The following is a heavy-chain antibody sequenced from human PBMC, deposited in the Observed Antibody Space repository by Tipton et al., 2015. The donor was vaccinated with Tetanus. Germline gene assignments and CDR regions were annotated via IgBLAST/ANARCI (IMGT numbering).Heavy chain of an antibody. J-gene: IGHJ5*02. V-gene: IGHV4-34*01. CDR2: INHTGST. CDR3: ARGRQRLVPAGFDL. Sequence: LRLSCDVYDGSFSAYYWTWIRQPPGKGLEWIGEINHTGSTNYNPSLRRRVTISIGTSNNQFSLKLNSVTAADSAVYYCARGRQRLVPAGFDLWGQGTLVTASS. CDR1: DGSFSAYY. D-gene: IGHD6-13*01.